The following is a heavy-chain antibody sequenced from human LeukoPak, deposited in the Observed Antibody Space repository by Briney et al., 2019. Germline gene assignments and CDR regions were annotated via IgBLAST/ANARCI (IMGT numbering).Heavy chain of an antibody. J-gene: IGHJ3*02. D-gene: IGHD6-13*01. Sequence: SETLSLTCTVSGGSISSGGYYWSWIRQPPGKGLEWIGRIYTSGSTNYNPSLKSRVTISVDTSKNQFSLKLSSVTAADTAVYYCARRGVSWEGAFDIWGQGTMVTVSS. CDR1: GGSISSGGYY. V-gene: IGHV4-61*02. CDR3: ARRGVSWEGAFDI. CDR2: IYTSGST.